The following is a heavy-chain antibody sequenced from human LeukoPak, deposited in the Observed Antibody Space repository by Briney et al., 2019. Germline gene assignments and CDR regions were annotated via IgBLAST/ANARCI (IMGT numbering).Heavy chain of an antibody. CDR1: GFTFSNYG. D-gene: IGHD6-13*01. CDR2: ISSSGGDQ. V-gene: IGHV3-30*18. J-gene: IGHJ5*02. Sequence: GRSLRLSCAASGFTFSNYGMHWVRQVPGKGLEWVAVISSSGGDQNYADSVKGRFTISRDNSNNILYLQMDGLRPEDTAVYCCAKGRDTSTWYGNWSDPWGQGTLVTVSS. CDR3: AKGRDTSTWYGNWSDP.